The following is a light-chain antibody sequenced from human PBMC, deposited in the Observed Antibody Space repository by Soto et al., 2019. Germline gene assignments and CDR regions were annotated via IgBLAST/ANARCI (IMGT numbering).Light chain of an antibody. J-gene: IGKJ1*01. V-gene: IGKV3-20*01. CDR2: GAS. Sequence: DIVLTQSPGTLSFSPGERATLSCRASQSVSSSYLAWYQQKPGQAPRLLIYGASSRATGIPDRFSGSGSGKELTLTISRLEPEDFAVYYFQQYGSSHTTFGQGTKVDIX. CDR3: QQYGSSHTT. CDR1: QSVSSSY.